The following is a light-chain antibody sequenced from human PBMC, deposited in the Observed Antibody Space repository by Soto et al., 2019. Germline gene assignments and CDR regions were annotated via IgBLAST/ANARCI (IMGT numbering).Light chain of an antibody. J-gene: IGKJ5*01. CDR1: QSVSSSY. V-gene: IGKV3-20*01. Sequence: EIVLTQSPGTLSLSPGERATLSCRASQSVSSSYLAWYQQKPGQAPRLLIYGASSRPTGIPDRFSGSGSGTDFTLTISRLEPEDFAVYYCQQYGSSSTFGQGGRLAIK. CDR3: QQYGSSST. CDR2: GAS.